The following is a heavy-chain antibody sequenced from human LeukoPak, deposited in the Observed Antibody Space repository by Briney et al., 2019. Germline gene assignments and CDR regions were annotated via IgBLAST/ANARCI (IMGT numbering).Heavy chain of an antibody. J-gene: IGHJ4*02. CDR2: IYYSGTTY. Sequence: PSETLSLTCTVSGGSISSYYWSWTRQPPGKGLEWIGYIYYSGTTYYYNPSLQSRVTMSVDTSKNQFSLKLNSVTAADTAVYFCARLDKHTGSWLPDYWGQGTLVTVSS. CDR3: ARLDKHTGSWLPDY. V-gene: IGHV4-59*08. CDR1: GGSISSYY. D-gene: IGHD6-13*01.